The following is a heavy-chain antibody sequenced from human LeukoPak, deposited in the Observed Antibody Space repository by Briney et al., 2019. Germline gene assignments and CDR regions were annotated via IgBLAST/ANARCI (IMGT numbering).Heavy chain of an antibody. V-gene: IGHV4-39*01. D-gene: IGHD5-12*01. CDR2: ISHSGSA. CDR3: ARHREYSGYELDY. CDR1: GGSISSRSYY. J-gene: IGHJ4*02. Sequence: SETLSLTCTVSGGSISSRSYYWGWIRQPPGKGLEWIAYISHSGSAYYSPSLHSRVTISVDTSKKQFSLKLSSVTAADTAVYYCARHREYSGYELDYWGQGTLVTVSS.